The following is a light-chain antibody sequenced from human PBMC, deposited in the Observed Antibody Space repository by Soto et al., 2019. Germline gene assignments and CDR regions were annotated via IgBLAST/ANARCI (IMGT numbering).Light chain of an antibody. CDR3: HQYYKWPLT. CDR1: QSAISN. Sequence: EIVMTQSPATLSVSPGERVTLSWRASQSAISNLAWYQQKPGQTPRLLIYDASTRATDIPARFSGSGSGTDFTLTISSLLSEDFAVYYCHQYYKWPLTFGGGTKVDIK. CDR2: DAS. V-gene: IGKV3-15*01. J-gene: IGKJ4*01.